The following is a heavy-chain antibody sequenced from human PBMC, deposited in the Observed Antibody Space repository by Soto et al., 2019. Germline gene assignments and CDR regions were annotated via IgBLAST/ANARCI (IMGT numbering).Heavy chain of an antibody. CDR3: ARERGWQLYFDY. CDR2: VSFDSNYI. J-gene: IGHJ4*02. V-gene: IGHV3-21*01. CDR1: GFTFSRYS. Sequence: GGSLRLSCAASGFTFSRYSMNWVRQAPGKGLEWVSLVSFDSNYIYYADSVKGRFTISRDNAKNSVYLQMNSLRAEDTAVYYCARERGWQLYFDYWGQGALVTVSS. D-gene: IGHD6-13*01.